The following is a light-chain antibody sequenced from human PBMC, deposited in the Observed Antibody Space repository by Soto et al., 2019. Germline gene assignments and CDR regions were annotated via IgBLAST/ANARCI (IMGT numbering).Light chain of an antibody. V-gene: IGKV1-12*01. Sequence: DIQMTQSPSSVSASVGDRVTITCRASQGISRWLAWYQQKPGKAPKFLIYATSSFQSGVPSRFSGSGSGTDFTLTISSLQPEDFPTYYCQQANSFPITFGQGTRLEIK. CDR1: QGISRW. CDR2: ATS. J-gene: IGKJ5*01. CDR3: QQANSFPIT.